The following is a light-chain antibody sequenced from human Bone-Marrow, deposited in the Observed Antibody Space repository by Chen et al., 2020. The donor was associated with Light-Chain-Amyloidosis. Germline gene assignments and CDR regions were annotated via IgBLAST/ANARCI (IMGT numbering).Light chain of an antibody. Sequence: ILLTQSPGTLSLAPGERATLSCRASYSVASDYVAWYQQKPGQAPRLLIYDASSRAPGIPDRFSGSESGIDFTLTISRVEPEDFAVYYCQQYGSSPVTFGQGTKVEIK. CDR1: YSVASDY. CDR3: QQYGSSPVT. V-gene: IGKV3-20*01. CDR2: DAS. J-gene: IGKJ1*01.